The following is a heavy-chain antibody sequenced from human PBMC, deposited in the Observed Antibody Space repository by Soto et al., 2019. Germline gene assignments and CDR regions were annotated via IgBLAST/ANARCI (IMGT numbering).Heavy chain of an antibody. CDR3: ASPLGPGIAVAAAYFQH. D-gene: IGHD6-19*01. J-gene: IGHJ1*01. CDR2: ISYDGSNK. Sequence: GGPLRLSCAASGFTFSSYGMHWVRQAPGKGLEWVAVISYDGSNKYYADSVKGRFTISRDNSKNTLYLQMNSLRAEDTAVYYCASPLGPGIAVAAAYFQHWGQGTLVTVSS. CDR1: GFTFSSYG. V-gene: IGHV3-30*03.